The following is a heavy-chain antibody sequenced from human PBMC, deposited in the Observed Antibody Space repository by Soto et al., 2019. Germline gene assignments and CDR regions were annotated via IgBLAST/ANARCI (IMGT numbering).Heavy chain of an antibody. CDR3: AKVLSPLLPYSSSSSLPDYYYYGMDV. V-gene: IGHV3-23*01. J-gene: IGHJ6*02. CDR1: GFTFSSYA. D-gene: IGHD6-6*01. Sequence: GGSLRLSCAASGFTFSSYAMSWVRQAPGKGLEWVSAISGSGGSTYYADSVKGRFTISRDNSKNTLYLQMNSLRAEDTAVYYCAKVLSPLLPYSSSSSLPDYYYYGMDVWGQGTTVTVSS. CDR2: ISGSGGST.